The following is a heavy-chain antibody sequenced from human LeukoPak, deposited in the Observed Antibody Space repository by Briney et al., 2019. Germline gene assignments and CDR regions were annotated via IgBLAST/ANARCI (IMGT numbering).Heavy chain of an antibody. J-gene: IGHJ4*02. Sequence: PETLSLTCAVYGGSFSGYYWSWIRQPPGKGLEWIGEINHSGSTNYNPSLKSRVTISVDTSKNQFSLKLSSVTAADTAVYYCASMSSGLSYWGQGTLVTVSS. CDR2: INHSGST. V-gene: IGHV4-34*01. CDR1: GGSFSGYY. D-gene: IGHD6-19*01. CDR3: ASMSSGLSY.